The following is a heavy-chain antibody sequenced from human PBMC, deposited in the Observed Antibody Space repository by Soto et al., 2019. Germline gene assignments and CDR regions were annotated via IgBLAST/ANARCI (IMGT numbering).Heavy chain of an antibody. CDR1: GFTFSSYG. J-gene: IGHJ3*02. V-gene: IGHV3-33*01. CDR2: IWYDGSNK. D-gene: IGHD3-22*01. Sequence: HPGGSLRLSCAASGFTFSSYGMHWVRQAPGKGLEWVAVIWYDGSNKYYADSVKGRFTISRDNSKNTLYLQMNSLRAEDTAVYYCARQRLLPGNAFDIWGQGTMVTVSS. CDR3: ARQRLLPGNAFDI.